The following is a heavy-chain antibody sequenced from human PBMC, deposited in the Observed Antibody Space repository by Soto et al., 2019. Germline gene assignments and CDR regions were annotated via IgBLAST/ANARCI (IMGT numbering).Heavy chain of an antibody. CDR3: AESEGD. CDR1: GFTFSNYG. CDR2: ISYDGSNK. Sequence: QVQLVESGGGVVQPGRSLRLSCEASGFTFSNYGMHWVRQAPGKGLEWVAVISYDGSNKYYADSVKGRFTISRDNSKNTLYLQMNSLRPEDTAVYYCAESEGDWGQGTLVTVSS. V-gene: IGHV3-30*18. J-gene: IGHJ4*02.